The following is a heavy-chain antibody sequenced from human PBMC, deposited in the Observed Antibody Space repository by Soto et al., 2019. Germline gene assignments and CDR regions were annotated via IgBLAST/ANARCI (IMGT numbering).Heavy chain of an antibody. CDR1: GGTFSSYA. CDR2: IIPIFGTA. J-gene: IGHJ6*02. Sequence: SVKVSCKASGGTFSSYAISWVRQAPGQGLEWMGGIIPIFGTANYAQKFQGRVTITADESTSTAYMELSSLRSEDTAVYYCARDVSYYDILTGYPAYYYYYGMDVWGQGTTVTVSS. V-gene: IGHV1-69*13. D-gene: IGHD3-9*01. CDR3: ARDVSYYDILTGYPAYYYYYGMDV.